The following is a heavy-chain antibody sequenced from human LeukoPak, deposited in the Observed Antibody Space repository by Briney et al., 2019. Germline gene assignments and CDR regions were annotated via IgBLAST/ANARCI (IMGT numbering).Heavy chain of an antibody. Sequence: SETLSLTCAVYGESFSGYYWSWMRHSPGKGLEWSGEINDIGSANYNPSLKSRVTISVDTSKNHFSLKMSSVTAADTAVYYCARRGPHIVGTIRPSYFDYWGQGMLVTVSS. CDR1: GESFSGYY. D-gene: IGHD5-12*01. V-gene: IGHV4-34*01. J-gene: IGHJ4*02. CDR2: INDIGSA. CDR3: ARRGPHIVGTIRPSYFDY.